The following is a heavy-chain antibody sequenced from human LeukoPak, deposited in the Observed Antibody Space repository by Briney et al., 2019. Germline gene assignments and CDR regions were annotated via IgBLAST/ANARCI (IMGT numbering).Heavy chain of an antibody. Sequence: PGGSLRLSCTASGFSFSNYWMSWVRQAPGKGLEWVASIKQDESEKYYVDSVKGRFTTSRDNAKSSLYLQMNALGGEDTAVYYCARLVGDVTTWDCWGQGTLVTVSS. CDR1: GFSFSNYW. CDR2: IKQDESEK. CDR3: ARLVGDVTTWDC. J-gene: IGHJ4*02. V-gene: IGHV3-7*03. D-gene: IGHD1-26*01.